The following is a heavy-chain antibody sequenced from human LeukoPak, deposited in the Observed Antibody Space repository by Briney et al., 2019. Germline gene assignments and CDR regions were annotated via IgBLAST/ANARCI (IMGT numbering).Heavy chain of an antibody. V-gene: IGHV3-33*06. D-gene: IGHD2-15*01. CDR3: ANDGGYGLYYYYYYMDV. J-gene: IGHJ6*03. Sequence: GGSLRLSCAASGFTFSSYGMHWVRQAPGKGLEWVAVIWYDGSNKYYADSVKGRFTISRDNSKNTLYLQMNSLRAEDTAVYYCANDGGYGLYYYYYYMDVWGKGTTVTVSS. CDR2: IWYDGSNK. CDR1: GFTFSSYG.